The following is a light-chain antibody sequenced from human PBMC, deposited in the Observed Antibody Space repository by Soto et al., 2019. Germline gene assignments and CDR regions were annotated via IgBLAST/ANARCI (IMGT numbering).Light chain of an antibody. J-gene: IGKJ1*01. V-gene: IGKV3-11*01. Sequence: EIVLTQSPATLSLSPGERATLSCRASQSVSSYLAWYQQKPVQAPRLLIYDASNRATGIPARFSGSGSGTDFTLTISSLEPEDFAVYYCQQRSNWPPTWTFGQGNNVEIK. CDR1: QSVSSY. CDR3: QQRSNWPPTWT. CDR2: DAS.